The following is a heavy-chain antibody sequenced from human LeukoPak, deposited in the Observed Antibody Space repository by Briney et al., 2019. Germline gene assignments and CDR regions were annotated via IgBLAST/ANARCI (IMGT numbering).Heavy chain of an antibody. J-gene: IGHJ4*02. V-gene: IGHV3-74*01. D-gene: IGHD1-26*01. CDR3: TRGDFYVGAQDY. Sequence: GGSLRLSCRVSGFTFTHYWMHWVRQAPGKGLVWVSRINSDGSDTNYADSVKGRFTISRDNAKNTLYLQMNSLGAGDTAVYYCTRGDFYVGAQDYWGQGTLVAVSS. CDR2: INSDGSDT. CDR1: GFTFTHYW.